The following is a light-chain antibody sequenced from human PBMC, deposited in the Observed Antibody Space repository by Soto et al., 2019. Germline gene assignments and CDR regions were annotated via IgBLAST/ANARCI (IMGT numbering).Light chain of an antibody. J-gene: IGKJ1*01. CDR3: QQTFFVPRT. V-gene: IGKV1-39*01. CDR2: EAS. Sequence: DVQMTQSPSSLSASVGDRVTITCRASQDIRAYLNWYQQKPGKAPELLIYEASTLEDGVPSRFSCRGYGTDFSLTISSLQPTDFATYYCQQTFFVPRTFGQGTKVEI. CDR1: QDIRAY.